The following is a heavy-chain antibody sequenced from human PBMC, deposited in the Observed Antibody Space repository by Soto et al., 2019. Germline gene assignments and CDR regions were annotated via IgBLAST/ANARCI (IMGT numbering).Heavy chain of an antibody. CDR1: GGSISSSSYY. J-gene: IGHJ3*02. D-gene: IGHD3-3*01. CDR3: ARATYYDFWSGSAKRGGDAFDI. V-gene: IGHV4-39*01. Sequence: SETLSLTCTVSGGSISSSSYYWGWIRQPPGKGLEWIGSIYYSGSTYYNPSRKSRVTISVDTSKNQFSLKLSSVTAADTAVYYCARATYYDFWSGSAKRGGDAFDIWGQRTMVTVSS. CDR2: IYYSGST.